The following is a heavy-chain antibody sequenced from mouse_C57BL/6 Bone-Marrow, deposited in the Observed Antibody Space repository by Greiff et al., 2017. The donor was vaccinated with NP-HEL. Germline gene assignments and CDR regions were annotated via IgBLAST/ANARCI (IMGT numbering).Heavy chain of an antibody. J-gene: IGHJ2*01. CDR1: GYTFTDYY. CDR3: ARGWLLRYFDY. CDR2: INPNNGGT. V-gene: IGHV1-26*01. D-gene: IGHD2-3*01. Sequence: EVQLQQSGPELVKPGASVKISCKASGYTFTDYYMNWVKQSHGKSLEWIGDINPNNGGTSYNQKFKGKATLTVDKSSSTAYMELRSLTSEDSAVYYCARGWLLRYFDYWGQGTTLTVSS.